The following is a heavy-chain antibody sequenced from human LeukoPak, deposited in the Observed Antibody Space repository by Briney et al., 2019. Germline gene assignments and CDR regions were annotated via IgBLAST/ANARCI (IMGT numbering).Heavy chain of an antibody. CDR2: IYYSGSI. CDR3: ARRTSNGYYYWFDP. Sequence: PSQTLSLTCTVSGGSISSSSYYWGWIRQPPGKGLEWIGNIYYSGSIYYNPSLESRVTIFVDTPKNQFSLNLSSVTAADTAVYYCARRTSNGYYYWFDPWGQVILVTVSS. J-gene: IGHJ5*02. CDR1: GGSISSSSYY. V-gene: IGHV4-39*01. D-gene: IGHD3-22*01.